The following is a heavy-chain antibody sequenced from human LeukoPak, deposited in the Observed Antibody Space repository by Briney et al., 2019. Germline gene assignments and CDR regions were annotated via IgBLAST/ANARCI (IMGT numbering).Heavy chain of an antibody. V-gene: IGHV1-2*02. Sequence: GASVKVSCKASGYTFTGYYMHWVRQAPGQGLEWMGWINPNSVGTNYAQKFQGRVTMTRDTSISTAYMELSRLRSDDTAVYYCAKGYCTNGVCYFDYWGQGTLVTVSS. CDR1: GYTFTGYY. D-gene: IGHD2-8*01. J-gene: IGHJ4*02. CDR2: INPNSVGT. CDR3: AKGYCTNGVCYFDY.